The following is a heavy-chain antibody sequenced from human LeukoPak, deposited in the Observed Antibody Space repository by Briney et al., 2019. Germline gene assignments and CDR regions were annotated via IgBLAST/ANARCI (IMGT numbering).Heavy chain of an antibody. V-gene: IGHV1-18*01. CDR3: ARGLRYSSGWSASGMDV. CDR2: ISAYNGNT. D-gene: IGHD6-19*01. CDR1: GYTFTSYG. J-gene: IGHJ6*03. Sequence: GASVKVSCKASGYTFTSYGISWVRQAPGQGLEWMGWISAYNGNTNYAQKPQGRVTMTTDTSTSTAYMELSSLRSEDTAVYYCARGLRYSSGWSASGMDVWGKGTTVTISS.